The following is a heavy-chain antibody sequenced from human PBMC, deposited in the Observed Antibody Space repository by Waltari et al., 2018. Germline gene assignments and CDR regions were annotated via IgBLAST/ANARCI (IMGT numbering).Heavy chain of an antibody. D-gene: IGHD1-26*01. V-gene: IGHV5-51*01. J-gene: IGHJ4*02. Sequence: EVQLVQSGAEVKKPGESLNISCKDSGYSFTTNWLGWVRQMPGKGLEWMGIIYPVCSVPRYSPSFQGQVTISADRPISTAYLQWSSLKASDTAIYYCARGKWYFDYWGQGTLVTVSS. CDR2: IYPVCSVP. CDR3: ARGKWYFDY. CDR1: GYSFTTNW.